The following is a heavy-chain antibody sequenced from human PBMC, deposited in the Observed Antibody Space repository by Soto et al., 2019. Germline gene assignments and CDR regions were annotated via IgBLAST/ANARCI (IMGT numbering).Heavy chain of an antibody. D-gene: IGHD3-10*01. V-gene: IGHV3-74*01. J-gene: IGHJ6*02. CDR3: ATWSGVAVIYYYGMDV. CDR1: GFNFSNHW. Sequence: PGGSLRLSCAASGFNFSNHWMHWVRQRPAEGLVWVSRITSDGKSKAYAESVKGRFAISRDNAKNTLYLQMNGLTAEDTAVYYCATWSGVAVIYYYGMDVWGQGTTVTVSS. CDR2: ITSDGKSK.